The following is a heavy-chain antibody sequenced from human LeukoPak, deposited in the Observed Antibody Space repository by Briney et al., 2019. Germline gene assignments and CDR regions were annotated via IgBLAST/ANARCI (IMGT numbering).Heavy chain of an antibody. CDR2: IYYSGST. J-gene: IGHJ4*02. CDR3: ARESGYAYYFDY. V-gene: IGHV4-30-4*01. CDR1: GGSISSGDYY. Sequence: PPETLSLTCTVSGGSISSGDYYWSWIRQPPGKGLEWIGYIYYSGSTYYNPSLKSRVTISVDTSKNQFSLKLSSVTAADTAVYYCARESGYAYYFDYWGQGTLVTVSS. D-gene: IGHD5-12*01.